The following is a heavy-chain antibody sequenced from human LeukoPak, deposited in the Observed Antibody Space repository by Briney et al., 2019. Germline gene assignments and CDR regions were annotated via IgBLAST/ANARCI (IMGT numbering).Heavy chain of an antibody. J-gene: IGHJ4*02. V-gene: IGHV4-39*01. CDR1: GGSISSSNYY. CDR2: IHYSGST. Sequence: SETLSLTCSVSGGSISSSNYYWGWIRQSPGKGLEWIGSIHYSGSTYYNPSLKSRLTISVDTSKNQFSLKLSSVTATDTAVYYCVRQKITTSDYWGQGNMVTVSS. D-gene: IGHD4-11*01. CDR3: VRQKITTSDY.